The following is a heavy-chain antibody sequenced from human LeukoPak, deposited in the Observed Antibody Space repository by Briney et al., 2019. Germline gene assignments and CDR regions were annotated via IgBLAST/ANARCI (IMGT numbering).Heavy chain of an antibody. J-gene: IGHJ1*01. D-gene: IGHD1-26*01. CDR1: GGSISSSSYY. CDR3: ARSRYSGSYYKYGEYFQH. Sequence: SETLSLTCTVSGGSISSSSYYWGWIRQPPGKGLEWIGSIYYSGSTYYNPSLKSRVTISVDTSKNQFSLKLSSVTAADTAVYYCARSRYSGSYYKYGEYFQHWGQGTLVTVSS. V-gene: IGHV4-39*07. CDR2: IYYSGST.